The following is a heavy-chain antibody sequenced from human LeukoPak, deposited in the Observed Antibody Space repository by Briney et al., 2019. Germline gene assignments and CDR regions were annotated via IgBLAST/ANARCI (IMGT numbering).Heavy chain of an antibody. CDR1: GFTFSSYS. V-gene: IGHV3-21*01. D-gene: IGHD2-2*01. J-gene: IGHJ6*02. CDR2: ISSRSSYI. Sequence: GGSLRLSCAASGFTFSSYSMNWVRKAPGKGLEWVSSISSRSSYIYYADSVKGRFTISRDNAKNSLYLQMNSLRAEDTAVYYCARGRCSSTSCYPVYYYYYYGMDVWGQGTTVTVSS. CDR3: ARGRCSSTSCYPVYYYYYYGMDV.